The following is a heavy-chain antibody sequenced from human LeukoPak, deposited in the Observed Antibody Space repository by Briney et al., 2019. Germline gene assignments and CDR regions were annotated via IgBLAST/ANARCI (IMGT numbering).Heavy chain of an antibody. J-gene: IGHJ4*02. CDR3: ARRYIVAGTTY. Sequence: SETLSLTCAVYGGSLSGYYWSWIRQAPGKGLEWIGEINHIGSTNYNPSLKSRVTMFVDTSKNQFSLRLFSVPAADTAVYYCARRYIVAGTTYWGQGTLVTVSS. D-gene: IGHD5-12*01. V-gene: IGHV4-34*01. CDR1: GGSLSGYY. CDR2: INHIGST.